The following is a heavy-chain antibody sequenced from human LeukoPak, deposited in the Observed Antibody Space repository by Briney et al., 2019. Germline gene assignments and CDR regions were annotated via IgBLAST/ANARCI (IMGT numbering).Heavy chain of an antibody. V-gene: IGHV3-74*01. Sequence: QAGGSLRLSCAASGFTFSRYWMHWVRHAPGKGPVWVSRINGDGSTTIYADSVKGGFTISRDNAKNTLYLQMNSLRAEDTAVYYCATGNYYDSRGYYTFGHWGQGTLVTVSS. CDR2: INGDGSTT. CDR3: ATGNYYDSRGYYTFGH. D-gene: IGHD3-22*01. J-gene: IGHJ1*01. CDR1: GFTFSRYW.